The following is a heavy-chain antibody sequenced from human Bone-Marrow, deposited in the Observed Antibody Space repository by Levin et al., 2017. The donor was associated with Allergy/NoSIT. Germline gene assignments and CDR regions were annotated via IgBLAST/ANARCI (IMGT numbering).Heavy chain of an antibody. J-gene: IGHJ4*02. CDR3: ARDADGSPFDY. D-gene: IGHD6-13*01. Sequence: GGSLRLSCAASGFTFSSYGMHWVRQAPGKGLEWVAVIWYDGSNKYYADSVKGRFTISRDNSKNTLYLQMNSLRAEDTAVYYCARDADGSPFDYWGQGTLVTVSS. CDR2: IWYDGSNK. V-gene: IGHV3-33*01. CDR1: GFTFSSYG.